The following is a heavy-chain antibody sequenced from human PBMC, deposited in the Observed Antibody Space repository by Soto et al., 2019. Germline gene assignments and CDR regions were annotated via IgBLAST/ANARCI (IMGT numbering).Heavy chain of an antibody. V-gene: IGHV3-21*01. CDR3: ARDFRNYDLWSGYYDY. D-gene: IGHD3-3*01. CDR1: GFTFSRYS. J-gene: IGHJ4*02. CDR2: ISGSSSYI. Sequence: GGSLRLSCAASGFTFSRYSMNWVRQAPGKGLEWVSSISGSSSYIYYADSVKGRFTISRDNAKNSLYLQMNSLRAEDTAVYYCARDFRNYDLWSGYYDYWGQGTLVTVSS.